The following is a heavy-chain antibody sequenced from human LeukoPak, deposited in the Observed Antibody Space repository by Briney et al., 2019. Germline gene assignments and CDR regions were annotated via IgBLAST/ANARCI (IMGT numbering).Heavy chain of an antibody. CDR3: AREGGSIDWFDP. CDR1: GYTFTSYD. V-gene: IGHV1-8*01. CDR2: MNPNSGNT. D-gene: IGHD3-16*01. J-gene: IGHJ5*02. Sequence: VASVKVSCKASGYTFTSYDINWVRQATGRGLEWMGWMNPNSGNTGYAQKFQGRVTMTRNTSISTAYMELSSLRSEDTAVYYCAREGGSIDWFDPWGQGTLVTVSS.